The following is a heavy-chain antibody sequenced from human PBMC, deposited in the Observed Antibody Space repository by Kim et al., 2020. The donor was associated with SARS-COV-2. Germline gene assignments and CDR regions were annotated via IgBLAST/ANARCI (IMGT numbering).Heavy chain of an antibody. CDR2: SYKGCT. Sequence: SYKGCTNYHPSLKSRVTISVATYKNQFSLKLSSVTAADTAVYYCARDFSFWGQGTLVTVSS. J-gene: IGHJ4*02. CDR3: ARDFSF. V-gene: IGHV4-59*01. D-gene: IGHD3-16*02.